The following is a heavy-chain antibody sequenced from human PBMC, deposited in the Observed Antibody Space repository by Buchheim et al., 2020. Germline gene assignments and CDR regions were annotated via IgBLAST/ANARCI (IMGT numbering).Heavy chain of an antibody. J-gene: IGHJ5*02. CDR1: GGSISSSSYY. Sequence: QLQLQESGPGLVKPSETLSLTCTVSGGSISSSSYYWGWIRQPPGKGLEWIGSIYYSGSTYYNPSLKSRVTISVDTSKNQFSLKLSSVTAADTAVYYCARHEGQRELYYDFWSGYEAWGQGTL. V-gene: IGHV4-39*01. CDR2: IYYSGST. D-gene: IGHD3-3*01. CDR3: ARHEGQRELYYDFWSGYEA.